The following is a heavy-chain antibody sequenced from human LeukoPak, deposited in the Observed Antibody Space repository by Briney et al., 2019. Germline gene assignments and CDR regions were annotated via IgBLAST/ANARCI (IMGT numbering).Heavy chain of an antibody. CDR1: GGSISSYY. D-gene: IGHD6-6*01. J-gene: IGHJ3*02. CDR3: ARHSSSSYAFDI. CDR2: IYYSGST. Sequence: PSETLSLTCTVSGGSISSYYWSWIRQPPGRGLEWIGYIYYSGSTNYNPSLKSRVTISVDTSKNQFSLKLSSVTAADTAVYYCARHSSSSYAFDIWGQGTMVTVSS. V-gene: IGHV4-59*08.